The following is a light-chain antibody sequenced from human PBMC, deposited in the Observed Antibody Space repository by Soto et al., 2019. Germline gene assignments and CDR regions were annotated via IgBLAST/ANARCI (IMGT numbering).Light chain of an antibody. CDR3: QQYDNLPFT. J-gene: IGKJ3*01. Sequence: VMTQAPATLSVSPGERATLSCRASQTINNNVAWYQLKDGQVPRLVIYGASTRATGIPARFSGSGSGTDFTLTISSLQSEDFATYYCQQYDNLPFTFGPGTKVDIK. CDR1: QTINNN. V-gene: IGKV3D-15*01. CDR2: GAS.